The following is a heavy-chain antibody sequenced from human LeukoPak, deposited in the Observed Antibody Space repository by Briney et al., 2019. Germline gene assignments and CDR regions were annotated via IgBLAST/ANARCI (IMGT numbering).Heavy chain of an antibody. D-gene: IGHD1-26*01. CDR1: GGSISSSSYY. CDR2: IYYSGST. Sequence: SETLSLTCTVSGGSISSSSYYWGWIRQPPGTGLEWIGSIYYSGSTYYNPSLKSRVTISVDTSKNQFSLKLSSVTAADTAVYYCAAEGGATSAFDIWGQGTMVTVSS. V-gene: IGHV4-39*01. CDR3: AAEGGATSAFDI. J-gene: IGHJ3*02.